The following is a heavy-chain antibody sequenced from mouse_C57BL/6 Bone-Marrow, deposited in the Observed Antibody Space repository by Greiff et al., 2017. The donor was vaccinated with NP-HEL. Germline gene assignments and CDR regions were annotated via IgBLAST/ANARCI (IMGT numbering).Heavy chain of an antibody. D-gene: IGHD1-1*01. Sequence: VQLQQSGAELVRPGDSVTLSCKASGYTFTDYEMHWVKQTPVHGLEWIGAIDPETGGTAYNQKFKGKAILTADKSSSTAYMELRSLTSEDSAVYYCTGSFITTAYYFDYWGQGTTLTVSS. CDR3: TGSFITTAYYFDY. CDR2: IDPETGGT. CDR1: GYTFTDYE. V-gene: IGHV1-15*01. J-gene: IGHJ2*01.